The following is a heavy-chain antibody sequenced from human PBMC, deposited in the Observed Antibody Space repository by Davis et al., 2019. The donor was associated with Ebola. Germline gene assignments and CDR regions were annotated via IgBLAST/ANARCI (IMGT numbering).Heavy chain of an antibody. D-gene: IGHD3-22*01. CDR1: GGTFSSYA. CDR2: INPNSGGT. Sequence: ASVKVSCKASGGTFSSYAISWVRQAPGQGLEWMGWINPNSGGTNYAQKFQGWVTMTRDTSISTAYMELRSLRSDDTAVYYCARAYYYDSSGYRAEYFQHWGQGTPVTVSS. CDR3: ARAYYYDSSGYRAEYFQH. V-gene: IGHV1-2*04. J-gene: IGHJ1*01.